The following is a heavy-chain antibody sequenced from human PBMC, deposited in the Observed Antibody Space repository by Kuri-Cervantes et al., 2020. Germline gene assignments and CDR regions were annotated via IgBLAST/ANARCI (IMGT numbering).Heavy chain of an antibody. CDR1: GFTFSRSA. Sequence: GGSLRLSCAASGFTFSRSALHWVRQAPGKGLEWVAFIRYDGSNKYYADSVKGRFTISRDNSKNTLYLQMNSLRAEDTAVYYCAKDYYSKYYFDYWGQGTLVTVSS. D-gene: IGHD3-22*01. CDR3: AKDYYSKYYFDY. V-gene: IGHV3-30*02. CDR2: IRYDGSNK. J-gene: IGHJ4*02.